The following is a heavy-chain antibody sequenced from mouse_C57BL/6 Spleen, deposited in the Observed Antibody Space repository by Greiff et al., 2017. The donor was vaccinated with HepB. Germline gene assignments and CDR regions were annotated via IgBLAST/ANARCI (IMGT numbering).Heavy chain of an antibody. CDR1: GFSLTSYG. J-gene: IGHJ1*03. Sequence: VMLVESGPGLVQPSQSLSITCTVSGFSLTSYGVHWVRQSPGKGLEWLGVIWSGGSTDYNAAFISRLSISKDNSKSQVFFKMNSLQADDTAIYYCASEGGYYYGSSFHFDVWGTGTTVTVSS. V-gene: IGHV2-2*01. D-gene: IGHD1-1*01. CDR3: ASEGGYYYGSSFHFDV. CDR2: IWSGGST.